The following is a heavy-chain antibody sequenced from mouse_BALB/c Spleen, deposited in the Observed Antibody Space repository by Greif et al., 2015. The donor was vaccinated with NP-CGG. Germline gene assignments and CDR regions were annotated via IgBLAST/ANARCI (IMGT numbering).Heavy chain of an antibody. J-gene: IGHJ4*01. CDR3: TRGLRWGAMDY. CDR1: GYTFTSYW. CDR2: IDPSDSYT. V-gene: IGHV1S127*01. D-gene: IGHD2-4*01. Sequence: VQLQQSGAELVKPGASVKMSCKASGYTFTSYWMHWVKQRPGQGLEWIGTIDPSDSYTSYNQKFKGKATLTVDTSSSTAYMQLSSLTSEDSAVYYCTRGLRWGAMDYWGQGTSVTVSS.